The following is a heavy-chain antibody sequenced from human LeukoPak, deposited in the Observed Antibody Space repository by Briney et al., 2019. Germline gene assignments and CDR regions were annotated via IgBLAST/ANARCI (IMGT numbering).Heavy chain of an antibody. Sequence: PSETLSLTCAVSGGSFSGYYWSWIRQPPGKGLDWIGEINHSGSLNYNASLKSRVSISADTSKNQFSLKLSSVTAADTAVYYCARGIVGATDRSGFDPWGQGTLVTVSS. J-gene: IGHJ5*02. CDR2: INHSGSL. CDR3: ARGIVGATDRSGFDP. V-gene: IGHV4-34*01. D-gene: IGHD1-26*01. CDR1: GGSFSGYY.